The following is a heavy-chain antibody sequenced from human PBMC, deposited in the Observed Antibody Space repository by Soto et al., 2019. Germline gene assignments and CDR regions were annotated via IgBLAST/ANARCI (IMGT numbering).Heavy chain of an antibody. J-gene: IGHJ4*02. CDR3: ARTDEHIVVVIATAPFDY. CDR1: GDSVSSNSAA. CDR2: TYYRSKWYN. V-gene: IGHV6-1*01. D-gene: IGHD2-21*01. Sequence: QVQLQQSGPGLVKPSQTLSLTCAISGDSVSSNSAAWNWIRQSPSRGLEWLGRTYYRSKWYNDYAVSGKSRITINPDTSKNQFSLQLNSVTPEDTAVYYCARTDEHIVVVIATAPFDYWGQGTLVTVSS.